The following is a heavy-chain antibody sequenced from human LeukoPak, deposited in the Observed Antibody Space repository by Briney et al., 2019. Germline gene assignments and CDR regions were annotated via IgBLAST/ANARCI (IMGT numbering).Heavy chain of an antibody. CDR1: GYTFTNYG. CDR3: AGRLNSDYSFDY. V-gene: IGHV1-18*01. D-gene: IGHD4-23*01. CDR2: ITVYNGDT. Sequence: ASVKVSCKASGYTFTNYGFSWVRQAPGQGLEWMGWITVYNGDTNFAQKLQGRVTMTTDTSTNTAYMELRSLRSDDTAVHYCAGRLNSDYSFDYWGQGTLVTVSS. J-gene: IGHJ4*02.